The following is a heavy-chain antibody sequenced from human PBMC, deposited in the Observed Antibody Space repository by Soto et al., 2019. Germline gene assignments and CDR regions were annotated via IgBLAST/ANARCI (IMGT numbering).Heavy chain of an antibody. J-gene: IGHJ3*02. V-gene: IGHV3-23*01. CDR1: GFTFSNFA. D-gene: IGHD2-8*01. CDR2: VFGGDT. Sequence: GGSLRLSCAASGFTFSNFAMSWVRQAPGKGLEWVSSVFGGDTYYADSVEGRFTISRDNSKSTVYLQLSSLSAGDTAVYYCAKDRLKGNAVWDAFGIWGQGTMVTVSS. CDR3: AKDRLKGNAVWDAFGI.